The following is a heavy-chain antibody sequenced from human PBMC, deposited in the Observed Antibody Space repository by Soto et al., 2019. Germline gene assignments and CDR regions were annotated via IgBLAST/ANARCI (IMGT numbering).Heavy chain of an antibody. Sequence: QVQLQESGPGLVKPSQTLSLTCTVSGGSISSGGYYWSWIRQHPGKGLEWIGYIYYSGSTYYNPSPKSLVTISVDTSKNQFSLKLSSVTAADTAVYYCARSPRDSDYGDYVARWGQGTLVTVSS. CDR2: IYYSGST. V-gene: IGHV4-31*01. CDR1: GGSISSGGYY. D-gene: IGHD4-17*01. CDR3: ARSPRDSDYGDYVAR. J-gene: IGHJ4*02.